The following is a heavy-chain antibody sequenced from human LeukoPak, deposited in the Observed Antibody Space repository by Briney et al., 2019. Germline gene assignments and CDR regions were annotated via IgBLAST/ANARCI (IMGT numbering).Heavy chain of an antibody. CDR2: ISAYNGNT. Sequence: GASVKVSCKASGYTFTSYGISWVRQAPGQGLEWMGWISAYNGNTNYAQKLQGRVTMTTDTSTSTAYMELRSLRSDDTAVYYCARDGAPGGFLEWLSHYYYYGMDVWGQGTTVTVSS. D-gene: IGHD3-3*01. CDR1: GYTFTSYG. CDR3: ARDGAPGGFLEWLSHYYYYGMDV. V-gene: IGHV1-18*01. J-gene: IGHJ6*02.